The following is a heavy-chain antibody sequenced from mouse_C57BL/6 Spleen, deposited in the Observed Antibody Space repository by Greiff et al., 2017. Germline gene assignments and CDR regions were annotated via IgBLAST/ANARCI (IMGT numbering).Heavy chain of an antibody. D-gene: IGHD1-1*01. CDR3: ARGDYYYGSAGGFDY. Sequence: QVQLQQPGAELVKPGASVKTSCKASGYTFTSYWITWVKQRPGQGLEWIGDIYPGSGSTNYNEKFKSKATLTVDTSSSTAYMQLSSLTSEDSAVYYCARGDYYYGSAGGFDYWGQGTTLTVSS. CDR1: GYTFTSYW. CDR2: IYPGSGST. V-gene: IGHV1-55*01. J-gene: IGHJ2*01.